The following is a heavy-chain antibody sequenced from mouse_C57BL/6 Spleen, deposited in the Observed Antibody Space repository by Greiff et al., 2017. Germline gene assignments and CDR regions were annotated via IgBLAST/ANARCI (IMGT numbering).Heavy chain of an antibody. V-gene: IGHV3-6*01. CDR1: GYSITSGYY. CDR3: ARESDYYGKENYAMDY. CDR2: ISYDGSN. Sequence: EVKLQESGPGLVKPSQSLSLTCSVTGYSITSGYYWNWIRQFPGNKLEWMGYISYDGSNNYNPSLKNRISITRDTSKNQFFLKLNSVTTEDTATYYCARESDYYGKENYAMDYWGQGTSVTVSS. J-gene: IGHJ4*01. D-gene: IGHD1-1*01.